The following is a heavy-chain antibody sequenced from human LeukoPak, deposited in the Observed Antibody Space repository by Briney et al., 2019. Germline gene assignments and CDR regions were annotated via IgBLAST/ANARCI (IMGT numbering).Heavy chain of an antibody. CDR2: VSDSGRSA. CDR1: GFTFSSYA. V-gene: IGHV3-23*01. Sequence: GGSLRLSCVASGFTFSSYAMAWFRQAPGKGLEWVSGVSDSGRSAYYADSVQGRFIISRDNSKSTLYLQMNSLRVEDTAAYFCAQNQWEFPAWGQGTLVTVSS. J-gene: IGHJ5*02. CDR3: AQNQWEFPA. D-gene: IGHD1-26*01.